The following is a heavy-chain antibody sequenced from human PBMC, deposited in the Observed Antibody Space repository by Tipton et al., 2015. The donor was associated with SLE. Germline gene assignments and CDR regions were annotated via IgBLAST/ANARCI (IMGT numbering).Heavy chain of an antibody. CDR2: IYYSGST. CDR1: GTSISSGSYY. J-gene: IGHJ4*02. Sequence: TLSLTCTVSGTSISSGSYYWRWIRQPAGKGLEWIGYIYYSGSTNYNPSLKSRVTISVDTSKNQFSLKLSYVTAADTAVYYCARGEGRARDWGQGTLVTVSS. CDR3: ARGEGRARD. V-gene: IGHV4-61*10. D-gene: IGHD3-10*01.